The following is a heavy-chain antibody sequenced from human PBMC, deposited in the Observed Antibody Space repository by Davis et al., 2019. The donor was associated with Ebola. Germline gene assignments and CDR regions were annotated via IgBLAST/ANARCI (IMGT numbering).Heavy chain of an antibody. J-gene: IGHJ6*02. Sequence: GESLKISCTGSGYSFTSYWISWVRQMPGKGLEWMGRIDPSDSYTNYSPSFQGHVTISADTSISTAYLQWSSLKASDTAMYYCAVSPYYYYGMDVWGQGTTVTVSS. CDR1: GYSFTSYW. CDR3: AVSPYYYYGMDV. V-gene: IGHV5-10-1*01. CDR2: IDPSDSYT.